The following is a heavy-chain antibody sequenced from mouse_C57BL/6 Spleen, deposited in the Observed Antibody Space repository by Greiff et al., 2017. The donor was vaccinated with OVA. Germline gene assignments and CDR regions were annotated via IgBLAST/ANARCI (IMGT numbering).Heavy chain of an antibody. CDR1: GYAFSSYW. D-gene: IGHD1-1*01. CDR2: IYPGDGDT. J-gene: IGHJ4*01. V-gene: IGHV1-80*01. Sequence: VKLQQSGAELVKPGASVKISCKASGYAFSSYWMNWVKQRPGKGLEWIGQIYPGDGDTNYNGTFKGKATLTADKSSSTAYMQLSSLTSEDSAVYFCAREGYYGSSLYYAMDYWGQGTSVTVSS. CDR3: AREGYYGSSLYYAMDY.